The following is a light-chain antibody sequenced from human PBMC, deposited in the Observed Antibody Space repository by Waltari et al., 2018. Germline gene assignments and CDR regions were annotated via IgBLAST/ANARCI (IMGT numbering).Light chain of an antibody. CDR3: SSRNGRANEVV. CDR1: SLRTSY. J-gene: IGLJ3*02. Sequence: SSELTQDPAVSVALGQTVRITCQGDSLRTSYAGWYQLKTGQAPVLVMFGKDKRPSGIPDRFSGDSSGTTSSLTIAGAQEEDEADYCCSSRNGRANEVVFAGGTKVTVL. CDR2: GKD. V-gene: IGLV3-19*01.